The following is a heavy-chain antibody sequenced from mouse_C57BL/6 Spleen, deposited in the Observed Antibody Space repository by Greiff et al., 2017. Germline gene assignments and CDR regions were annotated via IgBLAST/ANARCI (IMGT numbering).Heavy chain of an antibody. J-gene: IGHJ1*03. D-gene: IGHD4-1*01. V-gene: IGHV5-2*01. CDR2: INSDGGST. CDR3: ARSPNWDYWYFDV. Sequence: EVKLVESGGGLVQPGESLKLSCESNEYEFPSHDMSWVRKTPEKRLELVAAINSDGGSTYYPDTMERRFIISRYNTKKTLYLQMSSLRSEDTALYYCARSPNWDYWYFDVWGTGTTVTVSS. CDR1: EYEFPSHD.